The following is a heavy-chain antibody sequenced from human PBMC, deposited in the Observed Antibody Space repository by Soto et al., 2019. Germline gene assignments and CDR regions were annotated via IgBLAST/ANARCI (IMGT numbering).Heavy chain of an antibody. V-gene: IGHV2-5*02. CDR1: GFSLNTNAVG. CDR2: LYWDDDK. CDR3: AHRRVRDSSGENFDS. J-gene: IGHJ4*02. D-gene: IGHD6-19*01. Sequence: QITLKESGPTLVKPTQTLTLTCTFSGFSLNTNAVGVAWIRQPPGKALEWLALLYWDDDKRYSPSLKSRLTNTTDTSKNHVVLTMTNMDPEDTATYYCAHRRVRDSSGENFDSWGQGTLVTVSS.